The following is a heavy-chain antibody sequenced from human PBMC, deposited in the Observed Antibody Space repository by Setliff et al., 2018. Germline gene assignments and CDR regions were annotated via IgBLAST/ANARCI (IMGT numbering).Heavy chain of an antibody. D-gene: IGHD3-10*01. V-gene: IGHV5-51*01. CDR1: GYSFSTCW. CDR2: IYPGDSIT. J-gene: IGHJ5*02. Sequence: GESLKISCKGSGYSFSTCWIGWVRQMPGKGPEWMGIIYPGDSITRYSPSFQGQVTISVDKSINTAYLQWSSLRASDTAIYYCARHPYYYGSGTYLDNNNRWFDPWGQGTLVTVSS. CDR3: ARHPYYYGSGTYLDNNNRWFDP.